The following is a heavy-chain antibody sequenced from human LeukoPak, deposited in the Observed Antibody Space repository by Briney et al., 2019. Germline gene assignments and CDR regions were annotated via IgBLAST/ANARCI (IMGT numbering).Heavy chain of an antibody. V-gene: IGHV3-66*01. CDR1: GVTLSSNQ. Sequence: GAPRISFGTSGVTLSSNQKSWVRPAPGKGVEGGSVIYSGGSTYYADSVKGRFTISRDSSNNAWHLQLHNLRVEDTAVYYCAGASSDGVIIDATSFDLWGQGTLVIVSS. CDR2: IYSGGST. D-gene: IGHD2-15*01. CDR3: AGASSDGVIIDATSFDL. J-gene: IGHJ4*02.